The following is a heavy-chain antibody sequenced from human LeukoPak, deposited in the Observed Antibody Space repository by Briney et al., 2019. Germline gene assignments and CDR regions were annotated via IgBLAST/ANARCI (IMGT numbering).Heavy chain of an antibody. J-gene: IGHJ4*02. D-gene: IGHD5-18*01. CDR3: AREEDVDTAMVTDY. CDR2: INPNSGGT. V-gene: IGHV1-2*02. CDR1: GYTFTGYY. Sequence: ASVKVSCKASGYTFTGYYMHWVRQAPGQGLEWMGWINPNSGGTNYAQKFQGRVTMTRDTSISTAYMELSRLRSDVTAVYYCAREEDVDTAMVTDYWGQGTLVTVSS.